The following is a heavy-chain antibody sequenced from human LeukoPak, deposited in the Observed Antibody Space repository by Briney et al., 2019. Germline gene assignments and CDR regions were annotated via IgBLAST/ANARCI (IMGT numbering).Heavy chain of an antibody. CDR3: ARSLWWENFDY. J-gene: IGHJ4*02. Sequence: SETLSLTCAVYGGSFSGYYWSWIRQPPGKGLEWIGEINHSGSTNYNPSLKSRVTISVVTSKNQFSLKLSSVTAADTAVYYCARSLWWENFDYWGQGTLVTVSS. CDR2: INHSGST. D-gene: IGHD4/OR15-4a*01. CDR1: GGSFSGYY. V-gene: IGHV4-34*01.